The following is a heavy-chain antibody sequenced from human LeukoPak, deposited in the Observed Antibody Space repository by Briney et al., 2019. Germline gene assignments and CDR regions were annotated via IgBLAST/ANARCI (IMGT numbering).Heavy chain of an antibody. Sequence: PSETLSLTCTVSGGSISSSSYYWGWIRQPPGEGLEWIGTIYYSGTTYYNPSLESRVTISLDTSKNQFSLRLSSVTAADTAVYYCARQLDTVGATTADSWGQGTLVTVSS. D-gene: IGHD1-26*01. J-gene: IGHJ4*02. CDR3: ARQLDTVGATTADS. CDR1: GGSISSSSYY. V-gene: IGHV4-39*01. CDR2: IYYSGTT.